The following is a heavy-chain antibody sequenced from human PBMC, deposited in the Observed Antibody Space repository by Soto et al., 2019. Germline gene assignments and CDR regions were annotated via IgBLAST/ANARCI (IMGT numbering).Heavy chain of an antibody. CDR1: GYSITSSSF. CDR2: IYLGGTT. V-gene: IGHV4-38-2*01. Sequence: QVQLQESGPGLVKPSETLSLTCAVSGYSITSSSFWGWIRQPPGKGLEWIGSIYLGGTTYYNPSLKSRVTISVDTSKNQFSLKLNSVTAADTAVYYCARVPDYYDTSGYYGMDVWGQGTTVTVSS. CDR3: ARVPDYYDTSGYYGMDV. J-gene: IGHJ6*02. D-gene: IGHD3-22*01.